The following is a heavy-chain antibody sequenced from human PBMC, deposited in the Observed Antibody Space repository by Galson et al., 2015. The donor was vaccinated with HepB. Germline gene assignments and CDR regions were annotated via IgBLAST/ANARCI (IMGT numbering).Heavy chain of an antibody. V-gene: IGHV3-23*01. CDR1: GFTFSSYA. CDR2: ISGSGGST. D-gene: IGHD3-9*01. CDR3: AKGTVLRYFDWSWYYFDY. Sequence: SLRLSCAASGFTFSSYAMSWVRQAPGKGLEWVSAISGSGGSTYYADSVKGRFTISRDNSKNTLYLQMNSLRAEDTAVYYCAKGTVLRYFDWSWYYFDYWGQGTLVTVSS. J-gene: IGHJ4*02.